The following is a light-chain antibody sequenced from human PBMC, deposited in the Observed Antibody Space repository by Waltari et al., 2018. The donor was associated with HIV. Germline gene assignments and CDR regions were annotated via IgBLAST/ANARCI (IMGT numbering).Light chain of an antibody. Sequence: SYELTQPPSVSVSPGQTARITCSGDALPKQYAYWYQQKPGQAPVLVIYKDTERPSGIPERFSGSSSGTTVTLTISGVQAEDDADYYCLSADTSVTWGFGGGTKLTVL. CDR3: LSADTSVTWG. J-gene: IGLJ3*02. V-gene: IGLV3-25*03. CDR2: KDT. CDR1: ALPKQY.